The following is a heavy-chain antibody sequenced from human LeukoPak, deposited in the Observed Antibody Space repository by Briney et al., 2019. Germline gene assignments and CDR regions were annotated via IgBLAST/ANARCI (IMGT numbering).Heavy chain of an antibody. Sequence: GGSLRLSCAASGFTFSDHYMDWVRQAPGKGLEWVGRTRDKANSYTTEYAASVKGRFTISRDDSKNSLYLQMNSLKTEDTAVYYCARGDSSGWYAFDYWGQGTLVTVSS. CDR1: GFTFSDHY. V-gene: IGHV3-72*01. CDR3: ARGDSSGWYAFDY. CDR2: TRDKANSYTT. D-gene: IGHD6-19*01. J-gene: IGHJ4*02.